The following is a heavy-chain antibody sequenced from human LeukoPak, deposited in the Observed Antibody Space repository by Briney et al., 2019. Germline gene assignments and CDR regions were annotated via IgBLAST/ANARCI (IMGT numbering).Heavy chain of an antibody. D-gene: IGHD3-10*01. Sequence: LRASVKVSCKASGYTFSGYYMHWVRQAPGQGLEWMGWINPNSGGTNYAQKFQGRVTMTRDTSISTAYMELSRLRSDDTAVYYCAKLTNHYYGSNYFDYWGQGTLVTVSS. J-gene: IGHJ4*02. CDR3: AKLTNHYYGSNYFDY. CDR1: GYTFSGYY. CDR2: INPNSGGT. V-gene: IGHV1-2*02.